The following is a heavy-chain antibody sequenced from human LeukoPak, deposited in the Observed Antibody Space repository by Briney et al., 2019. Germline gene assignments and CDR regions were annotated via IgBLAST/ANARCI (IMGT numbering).Heavy chain of an antibody. CDR2: IYYTGYT. V-gene: IGHV4-61*08. J-gene: IGHJ4*02. Sequence: SETLSLTCTVSGGSVSSGGFSWSWIRQPPGKGLEWINYIYYTGYTDYNPSLKSRVTISVDTSKNQFSLKVYSVTAADTAVYFCARWVRGTNFFDYWGQGTLVTVSS. CDR1: GGSVSSGGFS. D-gene: IGHD1-1*01. CDR3: ARWVRGTNFFDY.